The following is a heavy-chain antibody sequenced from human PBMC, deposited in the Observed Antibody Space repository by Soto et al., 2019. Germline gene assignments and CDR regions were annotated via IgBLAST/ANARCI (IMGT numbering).Heavy chain of an antibody. CDR2: VYFSGST. Sequence: PSETLSLTCTISGGSISSYYWSWIRQTPGKGLEWIGYVYFSGSTNYNPSLKSRVTISVDTSKNQFSLKLSSVTAADTAVYYCARGPSYYDFWSGYYPYYYYGMDVWGQGTTVTVSS. D-gene: IGHD3-3*01. CDR3: ARGPSYYDFWSGYYPYYYYGMDV. CDR1: GGSISSYY. J-gene: IGHJ6*02. V-gene: IGHV4-59*01.